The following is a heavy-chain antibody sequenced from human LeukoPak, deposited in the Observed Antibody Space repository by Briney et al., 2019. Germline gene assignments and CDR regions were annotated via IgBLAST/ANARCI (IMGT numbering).Heavy chain of an antibody. J-gene: IGHJ3*02. D-gene: IGHD5-12*01. Sequence: ASGKVSCKASGYTFTGYNMHWVRQAQGQGKGWMGWVNLKSGGTDCAQEFAGWVTITRDTSISTASMELRRLKSDDTAVYYCATNIVATIFAFDIWGQGTMVTVSS. CDR2: VNLKSGGT. CDR3: ATNIVATIFAFDI. V-gene: IGHV1-2*04. CDR1: GYTFTGYN.